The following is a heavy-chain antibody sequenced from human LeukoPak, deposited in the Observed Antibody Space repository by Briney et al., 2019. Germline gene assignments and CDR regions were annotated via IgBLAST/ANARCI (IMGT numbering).Heavy chain of an antibody. V-gene: IGHV3-21*01. CDR3: ARAPNPHYDSSGYYAYFDY. D-gene: IGHD3-22*01. CDR1: GFTFSSYS. CDR2: ISSSSSYI. J-gene: IGHJ4*02. Sequence: KPGGSLRLSCAASGFTFSSYSMNWVRQAPGKGLEWVSSISSSSSYIYYADSVKGRFTISRDNAKNSLYLQMNSLRAEDTAVYYCARAPNPHYDSSGYYAYFDYWGQGTLVTVSS.